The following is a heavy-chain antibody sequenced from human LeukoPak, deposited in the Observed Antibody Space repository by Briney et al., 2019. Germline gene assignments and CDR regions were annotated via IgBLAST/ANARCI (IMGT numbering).Heavy chain of an antibody. CDR1: GYTFTSYY. J-gene: IGHJ4*02. CDR3: ARDDGYDSSGYTLDY. CDR2: INPSGGST. Sequence: ASVKVSCKASGYTFTSYYMHWVRQAPGQGLEWMGIINPSGGSTSYAQKFRGRVTMTRDMSTSTVYMELSSLRSEDTAVYYCARDDGYDSSGYTLDYWGQGTLVTVSS. D-gene: IGHD3-22*01. V-gene: IGHV1-46*01.